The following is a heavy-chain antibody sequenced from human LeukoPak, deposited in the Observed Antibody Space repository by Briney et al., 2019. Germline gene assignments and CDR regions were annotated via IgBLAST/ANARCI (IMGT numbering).Heavy chain of an antibody. Sequence: ASVKVSCKTSGYTFSDLYMHWVRQAPGQGLEYMGWINANSGDTNSAQKFRGRVTLTRDTSISTAYMELSSLRSDDTAVYYCAGEYCRGGRCNQAFEYWGQGTLVTLSS. CDR1: GYTFSDLY. CDR3: AGEYCRGGRCNQAFEY. V-gene: IGHV1-2*02. CDR2: INANSGDT. D-gene: IGHD2-15*01. J-gene: IGHJ4*02.